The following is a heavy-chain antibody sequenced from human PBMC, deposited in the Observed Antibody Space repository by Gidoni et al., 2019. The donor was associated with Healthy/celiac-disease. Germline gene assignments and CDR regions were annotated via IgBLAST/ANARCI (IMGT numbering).Heavy chain of an antibody. Sequence: QVQLVQSGAEVKKPGASVKVSCKASGYTFTSYGISWVRQAPGQGLEWMGWISAYNGNTNYAQKLQGRVTMTTDTSTSTAYMELRSLRSDDTAVYYCARGAIKLGVVVVAATHYFDYWGQGTLVTVSS. D-gene: IGHD2-15*01. CDR2: ISAYNGNT. CDR1: GYTFTSYG. CDR3: ARGAIKLGVVVVAATHYFDY. V-gene: IGHV1-18*04. J-gene: IGHJ4*02.